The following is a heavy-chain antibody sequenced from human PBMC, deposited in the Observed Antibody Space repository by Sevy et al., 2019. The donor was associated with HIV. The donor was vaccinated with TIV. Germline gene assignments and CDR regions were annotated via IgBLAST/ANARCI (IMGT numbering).Heavy chain of an antibody. Sequence: GSLRLSCAASGFTFSTYTMNWVRQAPGKGLEWVSSISSSSSYIYYADSVKGRFTISRDNAKNSLYLQMNSLRAEDTAVYYCAREPKGIAAAGTPSSYWGQGTLVTVSS. J-gene: IGHJ4*02. CDR3: AREPKGIAAAGTPSSY. V-gene: IGHV3-21*01. CDR2: ISSSSSYI. CDR1: GFTFSTYT. D-gene: IGHD6-13*01.